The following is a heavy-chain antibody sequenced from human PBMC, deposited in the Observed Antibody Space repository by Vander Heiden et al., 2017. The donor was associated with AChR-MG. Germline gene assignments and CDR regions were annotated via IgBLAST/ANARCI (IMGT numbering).Heavy chain of an antibody. V-gene: IGHV3-30-3*01. CDR1: GFTFSSYA. CDR2: ISYDGSNK. CDR3: ARDAAEQLGPLDY. Sequence: QVQLVESGGGVVQPGRSPRLPCAASGFTFSSYAMHWVRQAPGKGLEWVAVISYDGSNKYYADSVKGRFTISRDNSKNTLYLQMNSLRAEDTAVYYCARDAAEQLGPLDYWGQGTLVTVSS. D-gene: IGHD6-6*01. J-gene: IGHJ4*02.